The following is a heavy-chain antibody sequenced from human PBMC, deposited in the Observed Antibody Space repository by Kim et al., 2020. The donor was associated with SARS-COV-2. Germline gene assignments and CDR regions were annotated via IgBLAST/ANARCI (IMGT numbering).Heavy chain of an antibody. Sequence: GGSLRLSCAASGFTFSSYAMSWVRQAPGKGLEWVSAISGSGGSTYYADSVKGRFTISRDNSKNTLYLQMNSLRAEDTAVYYCAKDRDDFWSGYYTDYYYYYRDVWGKGTTVTVSS. J-gene: IGHJ6*03. D-gene: IGHD3-3*01. CDR3: AKDRDDFWSGYYTDYYYYYRDV. CDR2: ISGSGGST. CDR1: GFTFSSYA. V-gene: IGHV3-23*01.